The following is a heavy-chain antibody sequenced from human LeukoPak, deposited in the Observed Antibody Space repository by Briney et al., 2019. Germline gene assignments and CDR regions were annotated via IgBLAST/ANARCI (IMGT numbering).Heavy chain of an antibody. CDR1: GCTFSSYA. J-gene: IGHJ4*02. CDR2: IIPLFGTA. D-gene: IGHD3-22*01. V-gene: IGHV1-69*05. Sequence: ASVKVSCKASGCTFSSYAISWVRQAPGQGLEWMGGIIPLFGTANYAQKFQGRLTITMDESTSTAYMELSSLRSEDTAVYYCARGFHYDSSGYYYFYWGQGTLVTVSS. CDR3: ARGFHYDSSGYYYFY.